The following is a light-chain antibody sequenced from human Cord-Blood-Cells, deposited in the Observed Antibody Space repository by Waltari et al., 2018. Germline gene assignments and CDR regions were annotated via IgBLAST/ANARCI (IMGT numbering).Light chain of an antibody. V-gene: IGLV2-18*02. Sequence: QSALTQPPSVSGSPGQSVTISCTGTSRDVGSSNRVSWYQQHPGTAPKPMSYEVSNRPSGVPDRFSGSKSGNTASLTISGLQAEDEADYYCSSYTSSSTPYVFGTGTKVTVL. CDR1: SRDVGSSNR. CDR3: SSYTSSSTPYV. J-gene: IGLJ1*01. CDR2: EVS.